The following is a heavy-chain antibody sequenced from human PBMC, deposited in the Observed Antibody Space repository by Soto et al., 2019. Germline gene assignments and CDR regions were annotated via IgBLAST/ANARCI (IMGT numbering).Heavy chain of an antibody. J-gene: IGHJ4*02. CDR3: AAADYYDSSGLFFDY. Sequence: VKVSCKASGFTFTSSAMQWVRQARGQRLEWIGWIVVGSGNTNYAQKFQERVSITRDMSTSTAYMELSSLRSEDTAVYYCAAADYYDSSGLFFDYWGQGNLVTVSS. CDR1: GFTFTSSA. D-gene: IGHD3-22*01. V-gene: IGHV1-58*02. CDR2: IVVGSGNT.